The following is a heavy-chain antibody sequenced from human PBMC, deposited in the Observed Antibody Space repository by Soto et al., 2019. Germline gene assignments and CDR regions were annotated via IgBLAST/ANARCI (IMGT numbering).Heavy chain of an antibody. D-gene: IGHD2-2*01. Sequence: GASVKSSGNASGYTFTCYYMHWVQQAPGQGLEWMGWINPNSGGTNYAQKFQGRVTMTRDTSISTAYMELSRLRSDDTAVYYCARDKRYCSSTSCYRIHGMDVWGQGTTVTVSS. CDR1: GYTFTCYY. CDR3: ARDKRYCSSTSCYRIHGMDV. CDR2: INPNSGGT. J-gene: IGHJ6*02. V-gene: IGHV1-2*02.